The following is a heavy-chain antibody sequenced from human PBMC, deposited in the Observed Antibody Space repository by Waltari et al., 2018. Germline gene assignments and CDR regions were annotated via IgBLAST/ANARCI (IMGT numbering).Heavy chain of an antibody. J-gene: IGHJ5*02. CDR2: ISHSGST. V-gene: IGHV4-38-2*02. CDR1: GYSISSGYY. D-gene: IGHD3-22*01. CDR3: ARDSSGLNWFDP. Sequence: QVQLQESGPGLVKPSETLSLTCTVSGYSISSGYYWGWIRQPPGKGLEWIGSISHSGSTYYNPSLKSRVTISVDTSKNQFSLKLSSVTAADTAVYYCARDSSGLNWFDPWGQGTLVTVSS.